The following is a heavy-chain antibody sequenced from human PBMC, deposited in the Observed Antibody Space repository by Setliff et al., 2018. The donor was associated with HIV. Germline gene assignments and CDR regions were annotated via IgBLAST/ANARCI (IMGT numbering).Heavy chain of an antibody. CDR2: IYTNGGT. CDR1: GGSISSYY. V-gene: IGHV4-59*01. J-gene: IGHJ4*02. D-gene: IGHD1-26*01. CDR3: ARDRRIVGATGGIDY. Sequence: SETLSLTCTVSGGSISSYYWSWIRQPPGKGLEWIGYIYTNGGTNYNPSLKSRVTISVDTSKNQFSLRLSSVTAADTAVYYCARDRRIVGATGGIDYWGQGTLVTVSS.